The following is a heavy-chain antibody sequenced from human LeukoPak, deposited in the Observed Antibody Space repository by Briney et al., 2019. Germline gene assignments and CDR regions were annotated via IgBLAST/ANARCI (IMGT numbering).Heavy chain of an antibody. J-gene: IGHJ4*02. CDR1: GYTFTNYY. CDR2: INPSGGST. D-gene: IGHD5-12*01. V-gene: IGHV1-46*01. Sequence: ASVKVSCKASGYTFTNYYMNWVRQAPGQGLEWMGIINPSGGSTSYAQKFQGRVTVTRDTSTSTVYMELSSLRSEDAAMYYCAREGEIGYDLSDYWGQGTLVTVSS. CDR3: AREGEIGYDLSDY.